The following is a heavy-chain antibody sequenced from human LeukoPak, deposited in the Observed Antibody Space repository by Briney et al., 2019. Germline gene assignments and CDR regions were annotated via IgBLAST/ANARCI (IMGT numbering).Heavy chain of an antibody. Sequence: GGSLRVSCEASGFTFSSYAMSWVRQAPGKGLEWVSAISDSGSSTYDADSVKGRFTISRDNSKNTLYLQMHSLRAEDTAVYYCAKQLGYRSDGSCYFESWGQGTLVTVSS. CDR2: ISDSGSST. CDR3: AKQLGYRSDGSCYFES. V-gene: IGHV3-23*01. CDR1: GFTFSSYA. D-gene: IGHD2-15*01. J-gene: IGHJ4*02.